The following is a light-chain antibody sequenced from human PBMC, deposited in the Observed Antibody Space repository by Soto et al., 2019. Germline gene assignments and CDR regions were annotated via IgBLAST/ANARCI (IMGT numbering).Light chain of an antibody. CDR3: QYYDRSLSGVV. Sequence: QPVLTQPPSVSGAPGQRVTISCTGSSSNIGAGYDVHWYQQLPGTAPKLLIYGNSNRPSGVPDRFSGSKSGTSASLAITGLQAEDDADYYCQYYDRSLSGVVFGGGTKLTVL. V-gene: IGLV1-40*01. CDR2: GNS. J-gene: IGLJ2*01. CDR1: SSNIGAGYD.